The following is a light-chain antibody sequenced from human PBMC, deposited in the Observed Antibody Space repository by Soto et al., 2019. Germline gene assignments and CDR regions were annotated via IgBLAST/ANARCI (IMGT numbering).Light chain of an antibody. J-gene: IGLJ2*01. CDR2: KNN. Sequence: QSVLTQPPSASGTPGQRDTISCSGSSSNIGSNTVNWYQQLPGTAPKLLIYKNNQPPSGVPDRFSGSKSGTSASLAISGLQSEDEDDYYSAAWDDSLNGVLFGGGTKLTVL. CDR3: AAWDDSLNGVL. CDR1: SSNIGSNT. V-gene: IGLV1-44*01.